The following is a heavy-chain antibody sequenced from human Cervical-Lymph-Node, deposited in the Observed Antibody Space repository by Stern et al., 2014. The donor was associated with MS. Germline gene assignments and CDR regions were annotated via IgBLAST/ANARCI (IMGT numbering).Heavy chain of an antibody. J-gene: IGHJ3*02. CDR2: IIPIFDRA. D-gene: IGHD3-16*01. Sequence: VQLVESGAEVKKSGSSVKVSCKASGGSFSSYPITWVRQAPGQGLEGIGGIIPIFDRANYAQKFQGRVTITADEATTTAYMELSSLRSDDTAVYYCARSPRTFGGVAFTFDIWGQGTMVTVSS. CDR3: ARSPRTFGGVAFTFDI. CDR1: GGSFSSYP. V-gene: IGHV1-69*01.